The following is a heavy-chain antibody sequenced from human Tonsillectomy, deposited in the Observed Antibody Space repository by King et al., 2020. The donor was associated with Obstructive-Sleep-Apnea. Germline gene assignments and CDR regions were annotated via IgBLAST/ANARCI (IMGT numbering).Heavy chain of an antibody. J-gene: IGHJ3*01. CDR2: ISSSSATI. CDR3: APGGPAAFDF. V-gene: IGHV3-48*04. D-gene: IGHD3-16*01. Sequence: VQLVESGGGLVQPGGSLRLSCAASGITFSSYSMNWVRQAPGKGLEGVSYISSSSATIYYAASVKGRFTISRDNAKNSLYLQMNSLRAEDTAVYYCAPGGPAAFDFWGRGTMVTVSS. CDR1: GITFSSYS.